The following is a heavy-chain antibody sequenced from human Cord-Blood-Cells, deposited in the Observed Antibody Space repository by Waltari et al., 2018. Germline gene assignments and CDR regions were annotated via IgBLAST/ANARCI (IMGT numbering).Heavy chain of an antibody. CDR3: ARDSGAYSSSSAAFDY. CDR1: GGPFSSYA. Sequence: QVQLVQSGAEVKKPGSSVKVSGKASGGPFSSYAISWVRQAPGQGLEWMGGIIPIFGTANYAQKFQGRVTITADESTSTAYMELSSLRSEDTAVYYCARDSGAYSSSSAAFDYWGQGTLVTVSS. J-gene: IGHJ4*02. V-gene: IGHV1-69*01. CDR2: IIPIFGTA. D-gene: IGHD6-6*01.